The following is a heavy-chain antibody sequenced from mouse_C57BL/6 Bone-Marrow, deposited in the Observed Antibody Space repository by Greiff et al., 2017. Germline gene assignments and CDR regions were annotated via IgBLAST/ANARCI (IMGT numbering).Heavy chain of an antibody. CDR3: ATDGPY. V-gene: IGHV1-9*01. CDR2: ILPGSGST. CDR1: GYTFTGYW. Sequence: VKLMESGAELMKPGASVKLSCKATGYTFTGYWIEWVKQRPGHGLEWIGEILPGSGSTNYNEKFKGNATFTADTSSNTAYMQLSSLTTEDSAIYYCATDGPYWGQGTLVTVSA. D-gene: IGHD2-3*01. J-gene: IGHJ3*01.